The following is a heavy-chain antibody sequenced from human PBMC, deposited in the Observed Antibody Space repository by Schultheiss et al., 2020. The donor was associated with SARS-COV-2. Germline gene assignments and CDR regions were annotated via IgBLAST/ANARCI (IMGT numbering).Heavy chain of an antibody. CDR2: MNPNSGNT. D-gene: IGHD1-26*01. Sequence: ASVKVSCKASGYTFTSYDINWVRQATGQGLEWMGWMNPNSGNTGYAQKFQGRVTMTRDTSTSTVYMELSSLRAEETAVYYCASSGSYYDVDYFDYWGQGTLVTVSS. CDR1: GYTFTSYD. V-gene: IGHV1-8*01. CDR3: ASSGSYYDVDYFDY. J-gene: IGHJ4*02.